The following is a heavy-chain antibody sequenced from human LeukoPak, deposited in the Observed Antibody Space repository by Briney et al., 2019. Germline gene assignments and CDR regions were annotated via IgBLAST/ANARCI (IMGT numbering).Heavy chain of an antibody. V-gene: IGHV3-7*01. D-gene: IGHD3-10*01. CDR3: GRDRRYYEYFDA. CDR2: MRQEGSEK. J-gene: IGHJ4*02. CDR1: GFPFRNYW. Sequence: GGALRLSCAASGFPFRNYWIIWVGQAPGKGVEWVADMRQEGSEKYHVDSVKDRFTIYRDNAKNSLYLQMKSLRVDDPAVYFCGRDRRYYEYFDAWGQGAMVTVSS.